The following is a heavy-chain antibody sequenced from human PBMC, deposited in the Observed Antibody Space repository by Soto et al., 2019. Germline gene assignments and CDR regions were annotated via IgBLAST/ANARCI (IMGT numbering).Heavy chain of an antibody. Sequence: EVQLVETGGGVIQPGGSLRLSCAASGFTVSSNYMSWVRQAPGKGLEWVSVLHSGGPTYYADSVRGRFTISRDNYKNTLYLQMIGLRVDDTAVYYCARGPSSMAPDYWGQGTLVTVSS. V-gene: IGHV3-53*02. CDR3: ARGPSSMAPDY. CDR2: LHSGGPT. J-gene: IGHJ4*02. D-gene: IGHD3-10*01. CDR1: GFTVSSNY.